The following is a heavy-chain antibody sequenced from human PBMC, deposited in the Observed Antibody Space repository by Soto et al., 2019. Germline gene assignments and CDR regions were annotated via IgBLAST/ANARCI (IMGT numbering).Heavy chain of an antibody. J-gene: IGHJ4*02. CDR2: INHSGST. Sequence: PSETLSLTCAVYGGSFSGYHWSWIRQPPGKGLEWIGEINHSGSTNYNPSLKSRVTISVDTSKNQFSLKLSSVTAADTAVYYCARVKQQLVYYFDYWGQGTLVTVSS. CDR3: ARVKQQLVYYFDY. CDR1: GGSFSGYH. D-gene: IGHD6-13*01. V-gene: IGHV4-34*01.